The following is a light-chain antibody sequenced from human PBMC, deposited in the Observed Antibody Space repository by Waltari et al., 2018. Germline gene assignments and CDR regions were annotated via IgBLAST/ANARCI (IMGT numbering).Light chain of an antibody. CDR1: QSLVHSDGNTH. J-gene: IGKJ2*01. CDR2: RVS. CDR3: MQGTHWPYT. V-gene: IGKV2-30*02. Sequence: DVVMTQSPLSLPVTLGQPASIPCKSSQSLVHSDGNTHLNWFQQRPGQSPRRLIYRVSNRDSGVPDRFSGSGSGTDFTLKISRVEADDVGVYYCMQGTHWPYTFGQGTKLDIK.